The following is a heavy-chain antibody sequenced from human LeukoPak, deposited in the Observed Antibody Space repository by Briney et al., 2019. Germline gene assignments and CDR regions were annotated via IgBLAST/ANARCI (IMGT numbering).Heavy chain of an antibody. J-gene: IGHJ4*02. CDR3: AREGDVDTAIVYYFDY. CDR1: GYTFTGYY. D-gene: IGHD5-18*01. CDR2: INPNSGGT. V-gene: IGHV1-2*02. Sequence: ASVKVSCKASGYTFTGYYMHWARQAPGQGLEWMGWINPNSGGTNYAQKFQGRVTMTRDTSISTAYMELSRLRSDDTAVYYCAREGDVDTAIVYYFDYWGQGTLVTVSS.